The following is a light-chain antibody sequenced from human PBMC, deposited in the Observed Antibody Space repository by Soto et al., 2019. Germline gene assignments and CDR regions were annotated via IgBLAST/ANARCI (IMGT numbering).Light chain of an antibody. V-gene: IGLV2-14*01. Sequence: QSALTQPASVSGSPGQSITISCTGTISDIGGYNFISWYQHHPGKAPKLVIYDVNNQPSGISYRFSGSKSGNTASLTISGLQAEDEADYYCASYTRTTTLVFGGGTKVTVL. CDR2: DVN. CDR1: ISDIGGYNF. J-gene: IGLJ2*01. CDR3: ASYTRTTTLV.